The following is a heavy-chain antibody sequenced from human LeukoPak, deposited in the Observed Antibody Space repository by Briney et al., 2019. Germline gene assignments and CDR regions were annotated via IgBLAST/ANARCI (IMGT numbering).Heavy chain of an antibody. CDR3: ARGKEAVAGTDPRHFDY. J-gene: IGHJ4*02. CDR1: GGSFSGYY. V-gene: IGHV4-34*01. D-gene: IGHD6-19*01. CDR2: INHSGST. Sequence: SETLSLTCAVYGGSFSGYYWSWIRQPPGKGLEWIGEINHSGSTNYNPSLKSRVTISVDTSKNQFSLKLSSVTAADTAVYYCARGKEAVAGTDPRHFDYWGQGTLVTVSS.